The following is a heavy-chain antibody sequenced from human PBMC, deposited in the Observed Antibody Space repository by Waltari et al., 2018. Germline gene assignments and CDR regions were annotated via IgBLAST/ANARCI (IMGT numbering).Heavy chain of an antibody. CDR1: GYTFTDYL. D-gene: IGHD6-19*01. CDR2: ISDYDGNI. J-gene: IGHJ4*02. V-gene: IGHV1-18*04. CDR3: ARRRRIAVTDSEAFYFDY. Sequence: QVQLVQSGPEVKTPGASVKVSCKASGYTFTDYLITWVRQAPGQGLEWMGWISDYDGNINYAQKVQDRVTMTTDTSATTAYMELRSLRSDDAAVYYCARRRRIAVTDSEAFYFDYWGQGTLVTVSS.